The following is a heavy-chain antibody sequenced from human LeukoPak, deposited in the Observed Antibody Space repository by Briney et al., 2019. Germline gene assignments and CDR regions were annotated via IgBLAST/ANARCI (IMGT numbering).Heavy chain of an antibody. CDR2: MNPNSGNA. CDR1: GYTFTSHD. Sequence: ASVKVSCKASGYTFTSHDINWVRQATGQGLEWMGWMNPNSGNAGYAQKFQGRVAMTRDTSISTAYMELRSLRSEDTAVYYCARGLAAAGTYYFDYWGQGTMVTVSS. D-gene: IGHD6-25*01. J-gene: IGHJ4*02. CDR3: ARGLAAAGTYYFDY. V-gene: IGHV1-8*01.